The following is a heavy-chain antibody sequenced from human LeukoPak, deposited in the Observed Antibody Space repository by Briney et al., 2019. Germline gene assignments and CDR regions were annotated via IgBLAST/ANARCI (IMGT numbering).Heavy chain of an antibody. J-gene: IGHJ4*02. Sequence: PGGSLRPSRAASGSTFSSYEMNWVSQAPGRGLEWVSYISSGGGTIYYADSVKGRFTISRDNAKNMLFLLMNSLRAEDTAVYYCARDPTWGDYGDDYVHGRFDFWGQGTLVTVSS. D-gene: IGHD4-17*01. CDR3: ARDPTWGDYGDDYVHGRFDF. V-gene: IGHV3-48*03. CDR2: ISSGGGTI. CDR1: GSTFSSYE.